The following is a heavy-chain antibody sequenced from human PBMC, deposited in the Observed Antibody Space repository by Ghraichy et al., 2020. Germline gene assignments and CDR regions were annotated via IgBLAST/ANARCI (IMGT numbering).Heavy chain of an antibody. CDR3: ARDPPIFGVVIRDDY. J-gene: IGHJ4*02. V-gene: IGHV3-74*01. CDR1: GFTFSSYW. CDR2: INSDGSST. D-gene: IGHD3-3*01. Sequence: GGSLRLSCAASGFTFSSYWMHWVRQAPGKGLVWVSRINSDGSSTSYADSVKGRFTISRDNAKNTLYLQMNSLRAEDTAVYYCARDPPIFGVVIRDDYWGQGTLVTVSS.